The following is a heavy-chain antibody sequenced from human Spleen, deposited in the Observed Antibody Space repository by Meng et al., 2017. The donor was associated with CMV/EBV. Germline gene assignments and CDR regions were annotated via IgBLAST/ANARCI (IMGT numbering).Heavy chain of an antibody. CDR1: GGTFSSYA. J-gene: IGHJ4*02. CDR3: AKDYNFLIDY. Sequence: SVKVSCKASGGTFSSYAISWVRQAPGQGLEWMGGIIPIFGTANYAQKFQGRVTITTDESTSTAYMELRSLKSDDTAVYYCAKDYNFLIDYWGQGTLVTVSS. V-gene: IGHV1-69*05. D-gene: IGHD3-10*01. CDR2: IIPIFGTA.